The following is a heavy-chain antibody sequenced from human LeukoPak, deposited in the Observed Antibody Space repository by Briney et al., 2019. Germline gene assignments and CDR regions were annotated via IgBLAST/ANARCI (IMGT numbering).Heavy chain of an antibody. V-gene: IGHV4-39*01. J-gene: IGHJ6*03. CDR1: GGSISSSTYC. D-gene: IGHD5-18*01. CDR2: IFYSGST. Sequence: PSETLSLTCTVSGGSISSSTYCWGWIRQPPGKGLEWIGSIFYSGSTYYNPSLKSRVTISVDTSKNQFSLMLSSVTAADTAVYYCARRTGYPYYYMDVWGKGTTVTVSS. CDR3: ARRTGYPYYYMDV.